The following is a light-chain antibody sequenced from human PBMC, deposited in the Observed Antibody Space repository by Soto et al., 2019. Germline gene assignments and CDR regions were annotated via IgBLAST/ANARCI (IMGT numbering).Light chain of an antibody. CDR3: SSYAGSSNV. J-gene: IGLJ1*01. CDR2: EVN. V-gene: IGLV2-8*01. Sequence: QSALTQPPSASGSPGQSVAISCTGTSSDVGSYNYVSWYQQHPGKAPKLMIYEVNKRPLGVPDRFSGSKSGNTASLTVSGLQAEDEADYYCSSYAGSSNVFGTGTKLTVL. CDR1: SSDVGSYNY.